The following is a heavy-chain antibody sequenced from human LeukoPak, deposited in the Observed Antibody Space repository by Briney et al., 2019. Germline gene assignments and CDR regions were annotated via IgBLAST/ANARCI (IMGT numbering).Heavy chain of an antibody. CDR1: GGTFSSYA. Sequence: ASVKVSCKASGGTFSSYAISWVRQAPGQGLEWMGGIIPIFGTANYAQKFQGRVTITADESTSTAYMELSSLRSEDTAVYYCASVGYCSSTSCYPSRTSPFHYYYYGMDVWGQGTTVTVSS. J-gene: IGHJ6*02. D-gene: IGHD2-2*01. CDR2: IIPIFGTA. CDR3: ASVGYCSSTSCYPSRTSPFHYYYYGMDV. V-gene: IGHV1-69*13.